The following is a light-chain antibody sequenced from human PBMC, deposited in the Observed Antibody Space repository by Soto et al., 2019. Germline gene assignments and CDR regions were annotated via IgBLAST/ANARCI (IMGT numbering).Light chain of an antibody. CDR2: DVS. CDR3: SSYTSSSTLVV. J-gene: IGLJ2*01. CDR1: SSDVGGYNY. Sequence: QSALTQPASVSGSPGQSSTIACTGTSSDVGGYNYVSWYQQHPGKAPKLMIYDVSNRPSGVSNRFSGSKSGNTASLTISGLQAEDEADYYRSSYTSSSTLVVFGGGTKLTVL. V-gene: IGLV2-14*01.